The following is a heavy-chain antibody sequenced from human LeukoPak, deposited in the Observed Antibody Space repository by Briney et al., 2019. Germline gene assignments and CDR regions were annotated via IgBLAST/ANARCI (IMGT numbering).Heavy chain of an antibody. CDR3: VRHGGGYCSGGSCYVDY. CDR1: GVSISSSSYY. V-gene: IGHV4-39*01. Sequence: PSETLSLTCTVSGVSISSSSYYWGWIRQPPGKGLEWIGSIYYSGSTYYNPSLKSRVTISVDTSKNQFPLKVTSVTAADTAVYYCVRHGGGYCSGGSCYVDYWGQGTLVTVSS. J-gene: IGHJ4*02. D-gene: IGHD2-15*01. CDR2: IYYSGST.